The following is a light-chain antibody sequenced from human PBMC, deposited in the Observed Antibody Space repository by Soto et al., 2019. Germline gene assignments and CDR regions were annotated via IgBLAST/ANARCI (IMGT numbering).Light chain of an antibody. CDR2: TAS. V-gene: IGKV1-39*01. CDR1: QSISRY. Sequence: DIQMTQSPSSLSASVGDRVTITCRASQSISRYLLWYQQKPGKAPQLLIYTASTLQSGVPSRFSGSGSGTDFTLPISSLQPEDFATYYCQQGYSSPEITFGQGTRLELK. CDR3: QQGYSSPEIT. J-gene: IGKJ5*01.